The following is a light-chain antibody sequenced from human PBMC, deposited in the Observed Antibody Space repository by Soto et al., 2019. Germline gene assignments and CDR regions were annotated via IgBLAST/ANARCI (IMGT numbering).Light chain of an antibody. V-gene: IGKV1-5*03. J-gene: IGKJ1*01. CDR1: QSISSW. Sequence: DIQMTQSPSTLSASVGDRVTITCRASQSISSWLAWYPQKPGNAPKLLIYEASNLESGVASRFSGSGSVTEFTITISSLQPDDFATYYFQHSNNYPWTFGQGTKVDIK. CDR3: QHSNNYPWT. CDR2: EAS.